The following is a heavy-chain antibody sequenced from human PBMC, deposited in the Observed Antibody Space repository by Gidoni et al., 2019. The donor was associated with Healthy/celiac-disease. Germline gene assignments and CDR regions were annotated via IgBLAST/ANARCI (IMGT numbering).Heavy chain of an antibody. CDR1: GFTVADYD. V-gene: IGHV3-9*01. D-gene: IGHD2-2*01. J-gene: IGHJ6*02. Sequence: EVQLVESGGGLVQPGRSLRLTCAASGFTVADYDMHWVRQAPGKGLEWVSGISWNSGSIGYADSVKGRFTISRDNAKNSLYLQMNSLRSEDTALYYCAKDIGGDCSSTSCSDYYYYYGMDVWGQGTTVTVSS. CDR2: ISWNSGSI. CDR3: AKDIGGDCSSTSCSDYYYYYGMDV.